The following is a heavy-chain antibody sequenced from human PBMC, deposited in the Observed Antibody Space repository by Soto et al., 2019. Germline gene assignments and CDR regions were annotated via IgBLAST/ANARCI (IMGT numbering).Heavy chain of an antibody. V-gene: IGHV1-18*01. CDR2: ISRHSGNT. Sequence: GASVKVSCKTPGYTFTSYGISWVRQAPGQGLEWMGWISRHSGNTNYAQKFQGRVTMTTDTSTSTVYMEVRSLRFDDTAVYYCARDTLLGQQWDYGMDVWGQGTTVTVSS. D-gene: IGHD5-18*01. CDR3: ARDTLLGQQWDYGMDV. J-gene: IGHJ6*02. CDR1: GYTFTSYG.